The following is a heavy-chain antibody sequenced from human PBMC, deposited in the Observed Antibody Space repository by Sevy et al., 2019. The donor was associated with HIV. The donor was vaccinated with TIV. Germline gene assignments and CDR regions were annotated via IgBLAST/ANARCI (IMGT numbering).Heavy chain of an antibody. V-gene: IGHV4-61*01. Sequence: SEILSLTCTVSGDSVSGGNYYWSWIRQPPGKGLEWIGYIYYSGSTNYNPSLKSRVTISIDTSKNQFSLRMTSVIAADTSVYYCARGLFDYWGQGTLVTVSS. J-gene: IGHJ4*02. CDR2: IYYSGST. CDR3: ARGLFDY. CDR1: GDSVSGGNYY.